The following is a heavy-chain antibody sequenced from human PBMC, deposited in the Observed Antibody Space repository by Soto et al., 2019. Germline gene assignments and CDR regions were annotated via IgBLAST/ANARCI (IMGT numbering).Heavy chain of an antibody. Sequence: QVQLVQSGAEVKKPGASVKVSCKVSKYTATELSMHWVRQAPGKGLEWMGGFDPEDGEIIYAQNFQGRVTMTEDTSTDTAYMELSDLRSDDTATYYCAAAFPGYFWFDPWGQGTLVTVSS. J-gene: IGHJ5*02. CDR2: FDPEDGEI. CDR3: AAAFPGYFWFDP. D-gene: IGHD3-22*01. CDR1: KYTATELS. V-gene: IGHV1-24*01.